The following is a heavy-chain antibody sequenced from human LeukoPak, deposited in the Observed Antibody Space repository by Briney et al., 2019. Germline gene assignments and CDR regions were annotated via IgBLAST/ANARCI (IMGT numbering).Heavy chain of an antibody. D-gene: IGHD6-6*01. CDR1: GFTFSSYS. Sequence: AGGSLRLSCAASGFTFSSYSMNWVRQAPGKGLEYVSYISSGSGTIYYADSVKGRFTISRDNAKNSLYLQMNSLRVEDTAVYYCARGESSSFDHWGQGTLVTVSS. CDR3: ARGESSSFDH. J-gene: IGHJ4*02. V-gene: IGHV3-48*04. CDR2: ISSGSGTI.